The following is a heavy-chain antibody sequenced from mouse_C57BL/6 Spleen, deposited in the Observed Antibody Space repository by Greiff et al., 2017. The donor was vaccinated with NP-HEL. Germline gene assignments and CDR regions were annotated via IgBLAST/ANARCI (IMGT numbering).Heavy chain of an antibody. V-gene: IGHV5-17*01. Sequence: EVKLVESGGGLVKPGGSLKLSCAASGFTFSDYGMHWVRQAPEKGLEWVAYISSGSSTIYYADTVKGRFTISSDNAKNTLFLQMTSLRSEDTAMYYCARYDYYAMDYWGQGTSVTVSS. J-gene: IGHJ4*01. CDR3: ARYDYYAMDY. CDR1: GFTFSDYG. CDR2: ISSGSSTI.